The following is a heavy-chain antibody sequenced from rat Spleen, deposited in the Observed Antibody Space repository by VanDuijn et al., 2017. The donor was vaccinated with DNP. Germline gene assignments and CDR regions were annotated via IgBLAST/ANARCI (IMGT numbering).Heavy chain of an antibody. Sequence: EVQLVESGGDLVQPGRSLNLSCVASGFTFKNYWMTWIRQVPGKGLEWVASITSSDANPYYPDSVKGRFTISRDNAQDTLYLQMNSLRPEDTATYYCARRGYGGRGFFDYWGQGVMVTVSS. V-gene: IGHV5-31*01. CDR3: ARRGYGGRGFFDY. D-gene: IGHD1-11*01. CDR1: GFTFKNYW. J-gene: IGHJ2*01. CDR2: ITSSDANP.